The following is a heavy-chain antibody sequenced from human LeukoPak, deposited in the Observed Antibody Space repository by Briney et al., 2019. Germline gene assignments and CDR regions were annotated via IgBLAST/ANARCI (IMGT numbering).Heavy chain of an antibody. CDR3: ARDGGGYDSSPRYT. CDR1: GFTFSSYN. J-gene: IGHJ3*01. Sequence: GGSLRLSCAASGFTFSSYNMNWVRQAPGKGLEWVSSISSSSSYIYFADSVKGRFTISRDNAKNSLYLQMNSLRAEDTAVYYCARDGGGYDSSPRYTGGQATMVTVSS. CDR2: ISSSSSYI. V-gene: IGHV3-21*01. D-gene: IGHD3-22*01.